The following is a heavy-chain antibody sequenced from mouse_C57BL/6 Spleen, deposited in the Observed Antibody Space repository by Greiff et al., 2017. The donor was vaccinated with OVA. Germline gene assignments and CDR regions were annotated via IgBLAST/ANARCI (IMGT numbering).Heavy chain of an antibody. CDR1: GFTFSDYG. CDR3: ARPRGTGAMDY. D-gene: IGHD3-3*01. J-gene: IGHJ4*01. V-gene: IGHV5-17*01. Sequence: VQLKESGGGLVKPGGSLKLSCAASGFTFSDYGMHWVRQAPEKGLEWVAYISSGSSTIYYADTVKGRFTISRDNAKNTLFLQMTSLRSEDTAMYYCARPRGTGAMDYWGQGTSVTVSS. CDR2: ISSGSSTI.